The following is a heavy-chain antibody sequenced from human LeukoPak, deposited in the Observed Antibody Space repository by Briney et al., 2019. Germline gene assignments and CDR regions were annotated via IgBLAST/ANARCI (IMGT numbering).Heavy chain of an antibody. CDR1: GFTFSSYS. Sequence: GGSLRLSCAASGFTFSSYSMHWVRQAPGKGLEWVAVISYDGSNKYYADSVKGRFTISRDNSKNTLYLQMNSLRAEDTAVYYCAGPTSSGYVCFEYWGQGTLVTVSS. J-gene: IGHJ4*02. CDR2: ISYDGSNK. D-gene: IGHD3-22*01. V-gene: IGHV3-30*03. CDR3: AGPTSSGYVCFEY.